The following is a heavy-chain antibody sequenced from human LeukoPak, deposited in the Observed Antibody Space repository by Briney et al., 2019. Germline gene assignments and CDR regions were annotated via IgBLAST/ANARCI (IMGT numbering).Heavy chain of an antibody. Sequence: SETLSLTCTVSGGSISSSSYYWGWIRQPPGKGLEWIGSIYYSGSTYYNPSLKSRVTISVDTSKNQFSLKLSSVTAADTAVYYCARQYSGRAFGNIWGQGTMVTVSS. CDR1: GGSISSSSYY. CDR2: IYYSGST. J-gene: IGHJ3*02. CDR3: ARQYSGRAFGNI. V-gene: IGHV4-39*01. D-gene: IGHD1-26*01.